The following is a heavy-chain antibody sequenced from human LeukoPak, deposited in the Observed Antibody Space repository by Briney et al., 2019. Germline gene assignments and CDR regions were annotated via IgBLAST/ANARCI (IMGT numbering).Heavy chain of an antibody. CDR2: ISNNGGST. J-gene: IGHJ4*02. CDR1: GFTFSRYS. D-gene: IGHD6-6*01. Sequence: GGSLRLSCAASGFTFSRYSMHWVRQAPGKGLEYVSAISNNGGSTFYADSVNGRFTISRDNSKNTLYLQIVSLRTQDMAVYFCARTTIAAREADYWGQGTLVTVSS. V-gene: IGHV3-64*02. CDR3: ARTTIAAREADY.